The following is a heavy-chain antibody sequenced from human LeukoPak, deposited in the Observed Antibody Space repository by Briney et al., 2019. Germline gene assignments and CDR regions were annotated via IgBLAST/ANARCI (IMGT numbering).Heavy chain of an antibody. CDR2: ISGSGGST. CDR3: AKDRGVGATPPLFDY. Sequence: GGSLRLSCAASGFTFSSYGMSWVRQAPGKGLEWVSAISGSGGSTYYADSVKGRFTISGDNSKNTLYLQMNSLRAEDTAVYYCAKDRGVGATPPLFDYWGQGTLVTVSS. D-gene: IGHD1-26*01. V-gene: IGHV3-23*01. J-gene: IGHJ4*02. CDR1: GFTFSSYG.